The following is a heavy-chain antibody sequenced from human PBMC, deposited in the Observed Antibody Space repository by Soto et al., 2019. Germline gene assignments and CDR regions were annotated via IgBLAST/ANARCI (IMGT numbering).Heavy chain of an antibody. D-gene: IGHD3-10*01. Sequence: PGGSLRLSCAASGFTVSSNYMSWVRQAPGKGLEWVSVIYSGGSTYYADSVKGRFTISRDNSKNTLYLQMNSLRAEDTAVYYCARDGPGSSTTFDYWGQGTLVTVSS. V-gene: IGHV3-53*01. CDR3: ARDGPGSSTTFDY. CDR1: GFTVSSNY. J-gene: IGHJ4*02. CDR2: IYSGGST.